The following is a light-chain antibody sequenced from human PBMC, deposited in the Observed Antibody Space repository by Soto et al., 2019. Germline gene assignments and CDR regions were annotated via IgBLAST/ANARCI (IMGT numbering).Light chain of an antibody. CDR1: KLGDRY. Sequence: SYELTQPPSVSVSPGQTASITCSGDKLGDRYAAWYQQKPGQSPVLVIYQDNKRPSGIPERISGSNSGNSATLTISGTQSMDEADYYCQAWDSSTLYVFGTGTKVTVL. CDR2: QDN. V-gene: IGLV3-1*01. J-gene: IGLJ1*01. CDR3: QAWDSSTLYV.